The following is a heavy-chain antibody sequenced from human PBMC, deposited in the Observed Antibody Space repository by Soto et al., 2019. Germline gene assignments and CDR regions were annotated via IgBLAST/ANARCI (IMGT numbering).Heavy chain of an antibody. CDR2: ISYDGRNK. CDR3: VRDTAYCSGGTCYSSHDMDV. D-gene: IGHD2-15*01. V-gene: IGHV3-30*04. J-gene: IGHJ6*02. Sequence: QVQLVESGGGVVQPGRSLRLSCAASGCTFSSYAMHWVRQAQGKGLEWVAVISYDGRNKYYADSVKGRFTISRDNSKNTLFLEMNSLRVEDTAVYHCVRDTAYCSGGTCYSSHDMDVWGQGTTVTVSS. CDR1: GCTFSSYA.